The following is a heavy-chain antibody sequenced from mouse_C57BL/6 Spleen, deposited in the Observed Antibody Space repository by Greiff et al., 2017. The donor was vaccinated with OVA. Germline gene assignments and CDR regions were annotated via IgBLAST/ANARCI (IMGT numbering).Heavy chain of an antibody. CDR2: IDPSDSYT. Sequence: VQLQQSGAELVMPGASVKLSCKASGYTFTSYWMHWVKQRPGQGLEWIGEIDPSDSYTNYNQKFKGKSTLTVDKSSSTAYMQLSSLTSEDSAVYYCARRTTVDWYFDVWGTGTTVTVSS. CDR3: ARRTTVDWYFDV. CDR1: GYTFTSYW. D-gene: IGHD1-1*01. J-gene: IGHJ1*03. V-gene: IGHV1-69*01.